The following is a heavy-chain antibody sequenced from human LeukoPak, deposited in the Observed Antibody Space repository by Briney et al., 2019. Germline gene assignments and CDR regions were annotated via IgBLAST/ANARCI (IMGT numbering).Heavy chain of an antibody. V-gene: IGHV1-46*01. Sequence: ASVKVSCKASGYTFTSYQMHWVRQAPGQGLEWMGVINPSGGSTSYAQKFQGRVTITADESTSTAYMELSSLRSEDTAVYYCARGRGGTNWFDPWGQGTLVTVSS. CDR1: GYTFTSYQ. J-gene: IGHJ5*02. D-gene: IGHD4-23*01. CDR2: INPSGGST. CDR3: ARGRGGTNWFDP.